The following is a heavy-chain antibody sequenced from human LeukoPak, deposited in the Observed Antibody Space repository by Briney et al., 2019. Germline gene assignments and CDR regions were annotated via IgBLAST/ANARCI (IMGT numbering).Heavy chain of an antibody. CDR1: GGTFSSYA. D-gene: IGHD5-18*01. CDR3: ARGIQLWYNWFDP. CDR2: IIPIFGTA. Sequence: SVKVSCRASGGTFSSYAISWVRQAPGQGLEWMGGIIPIFGTANYAQKFQGRVTITTDESTSTAYMELSSLRSEDTAVYYCARGIQLWYNWFDPWGQGTLVTVSS. V-gene: IGHV1-69*05. J-gene: IGHJ5*02.